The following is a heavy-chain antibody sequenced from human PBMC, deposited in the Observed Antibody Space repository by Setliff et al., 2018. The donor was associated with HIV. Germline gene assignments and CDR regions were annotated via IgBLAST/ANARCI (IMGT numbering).Heavy chain of an antibody. V-gene: IGHV1-18*01. CDR1: GYTFTSYG. Sequence: ASVKVSCKASGYTFTSYGISWVRQAPGQGLEWMGWISAYNGNTNYAEKFQGRVTITADTSTDTAYMELSSLRSEDTAVYYCATDGGIVGATTPYYFDYWGQGTLVTVSS. CDR2: ISAYNGNT. D-gene: IGHD1-26*01. CDR3: ATDGGIVGATTPYYFDY. J-gene: IGHJ4*02.